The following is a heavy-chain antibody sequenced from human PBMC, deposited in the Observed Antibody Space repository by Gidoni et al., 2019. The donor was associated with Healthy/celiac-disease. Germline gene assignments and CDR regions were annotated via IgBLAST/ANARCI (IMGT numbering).Heavy chain of an antibody. CDR2: INSDGSST. V-gene: IGHV3-74*01. Sequence: EVQLVESGGGLVQPGGSLRLSCAASGFTFSSYWMHWVRQAPGKGLVWVSRINSDGSSTSYADSVKGRFTISRDNAKNTLYLQMNSLRAEDTAVYYCARAEYSYGLRYYYGMDVWGQGTTVTVSS. CDR1: GFTFSSYW. J-gene: IGHJ6*02. CDR3: ARAEYSYGLRYYYGMDV. D-gene: IGHD5-18*01.